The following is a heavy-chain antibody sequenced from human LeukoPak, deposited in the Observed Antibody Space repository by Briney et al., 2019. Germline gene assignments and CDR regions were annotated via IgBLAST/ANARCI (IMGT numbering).Heavy chain of an antibody. V-gene: IGHV1-2*02. CDR1: GFSLTSHY. CDR2: INGNSGDT. CDR3: ARDFSWGPDL. J-gene: IGHJ5*02. D-gene: IGHD7-27*01. Sequence: ASVKVSCKGSGFSLTSHYMHWLRQAPGQGLEWMGWINGNSGDTNYAQKFQDRVIMTRDTSVNTVYMELSRLRSDDTATYYCARDFSWGPDLWGQGTLVIVSS.